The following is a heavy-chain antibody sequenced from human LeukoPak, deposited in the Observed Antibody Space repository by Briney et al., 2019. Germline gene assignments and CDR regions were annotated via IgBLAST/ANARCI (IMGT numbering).Heavy chain of an antibody. CDR1: GGSISSGSYY. J-gene: IGHJ4*02. V-gene: IGHV4-39*07. CDR3: AREGDDYSNQIDY. CDR2: IYYSGST. Sequence: SETLSLTCTVSGGSISSGSYYWGWIRQPPGKGLEWIGTIYYSGSTYYNPSLQSRVTISLDTSKNQFSLKLSSVTAADTAVYYCAREGDDYSNQIDYWGQGTLVTVSS. D-gene: IGHD4-11*01.